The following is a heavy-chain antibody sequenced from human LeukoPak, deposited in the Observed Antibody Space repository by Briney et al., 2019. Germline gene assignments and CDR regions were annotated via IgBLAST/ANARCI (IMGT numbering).Heavy chain of an antibody. CDR3: AREPGYYPQAPTPLDY. CDR1: GGSISSGSYY. CDR2: IYTSGST. J-gene: IGHJ4*02. D-gene: IGHD1-26*01. Sequence: PSETLSLTCTVSGGSISSGSYYWSWIRQPAGKGLEWIGRIYTSGSTNYNPSLKSRVTISVDTSKNQFSLKLSSVTAADTAVYYCAREPGYYPQAPTPLDYWGQGTLVTVSS. V-gene: IGHV4-61*02.